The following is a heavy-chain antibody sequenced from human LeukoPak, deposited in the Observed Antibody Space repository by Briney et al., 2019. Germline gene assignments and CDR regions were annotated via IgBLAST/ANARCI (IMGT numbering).Heavy chain of an antibody. Sequence: GASVKVSCKTSGYTFTSYYIHWVRQAPGQGLEWMGIINPSGGSTSYAQKFQGRVTMTRDTSTSTVYMELSSLRSEDTAVYYCARGSTPSYYYDSSGHFDYWGQGTLVTVSS. CDR1: GYTFTSYY. CDR2: INPSGGST. CDR3: ARGSTPSYYYDSSGHFDY. V-gene: IGHV1-46*01. D-gene: IGHD3-22*01. J-gene: IGHJ4*02.